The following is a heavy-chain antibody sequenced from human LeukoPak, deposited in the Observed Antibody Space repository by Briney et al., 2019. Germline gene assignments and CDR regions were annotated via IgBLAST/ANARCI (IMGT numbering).Heavy chain of an antibody. CDR1: GYTFTGYY. Sequence: APVKVSCKASGYTFTGYYMQWVRQAPGQGLEWMGRINPDSGGTNYAQKLQDRVTMTRDTSITTAYMELSSLRYDDTAVYYCARGIVGATDLDYWGQGTLVTVSS. CDR2: INPDSGGT. J-gene: IGHJ4*02. CDR3: ARGIVGATDLDY. D-gene: IGHD1-26*01. V-gene: IGHV1-2*06.